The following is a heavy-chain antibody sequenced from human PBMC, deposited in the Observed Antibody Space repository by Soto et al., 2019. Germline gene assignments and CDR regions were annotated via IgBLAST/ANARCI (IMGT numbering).Heavy chain of an antibody. CDR2: IYHSGSA. CDR3: AKGPIVVIPSATPGGFDS. Sequence: QVQLQESGPGLVRPSGTLSLTCAVSGGSISSTDWWTWVRQPPGKGLEWIGEIYHSGSANYNPSLSSRVTMSVDKSKNQFSLKLTSATAADTAVYYCAKGPIVVIPSATPGGFDSWGPGTLVTVSS. D-gene: IGHD2-2*01. CDR1: GGSISSTDW. J-gene: IGHJ4*02. V-gene: IGHV4-4*02.